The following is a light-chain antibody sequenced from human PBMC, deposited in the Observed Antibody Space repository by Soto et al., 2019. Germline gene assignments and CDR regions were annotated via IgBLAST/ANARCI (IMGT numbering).Light chain of an antibody. V-gene: IGKV3-20*01. J-gene: IGKJ1*01. CDR3: QQFGSSPWT. CDR2: GVS. Sequence: EIVLTQSPGTLSLSPGERATISCRASQSVSSGYLAWYQQQPGQAPRLLIYGVSSRATGSPDRFSGSGSGTDFALTISRLETEDFAVYYCQQFGSSPWTFGQGTKVEI. CDR1: QSVSSGY.